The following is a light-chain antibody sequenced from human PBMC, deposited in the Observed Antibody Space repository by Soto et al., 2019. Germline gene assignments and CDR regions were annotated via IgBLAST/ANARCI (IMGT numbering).Light chain of an antibody. CDR2: EVS. CDR1: SSDVGGYNY. Sequence: QSVLTQPASVSGSPGQSITMSCTGTSSDVGGYNYVSWYQQHPGKAPKLMIYEVSNRPSGVSNRFSGSESGNTASLTISGLQAEDEADYYCSSYTSSSTYVFGTGTKV. V-gene: IGLV2-14*01. J-gene: IGLJ1*01. CDR3: SSYTSSSTYV.